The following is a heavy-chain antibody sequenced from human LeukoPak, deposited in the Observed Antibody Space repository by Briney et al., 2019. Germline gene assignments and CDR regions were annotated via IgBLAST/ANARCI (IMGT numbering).Heavy chain of an antibody. Sequence: PGGSLRLSCAASGFTVSANYMSWVRQAPGKGLEWVSVLYAGGNTYYADSVKGRFTISRDNAKNSLYLQMNSLRDEDTAVYYCARDSDGGYNWGQGTLVTVSS. CDR1: GFTVSANY. D-gene: IGHD4-23*01. V-gene: IGHV3-66*01. J-gene: IGHJ4*02. CDR3: ARDSDGGYN. CDR2: LYAGGNT.